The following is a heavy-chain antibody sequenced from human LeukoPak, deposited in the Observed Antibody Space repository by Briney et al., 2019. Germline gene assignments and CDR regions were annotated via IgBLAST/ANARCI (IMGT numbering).Heavy chain of an antibody. CDR2: ISGSGDTT. J-gene: IGHJ4*02. CDR3: ARRAGDYSHPYDY. Sequence: GGFLRLSCAASGFTFSSYAMSWIRQAPGKGLEWVSVISGSGDTTNYADSVKGRFTISRDNSKNTLYLQMNSLRAEDTAVYYCARRAGDYSHPYDYWGQGTLVTVSS. D-gene: IGHD3-22*01. V-gene: IGHV3-23*01. CDR1: GFTFSSYA.